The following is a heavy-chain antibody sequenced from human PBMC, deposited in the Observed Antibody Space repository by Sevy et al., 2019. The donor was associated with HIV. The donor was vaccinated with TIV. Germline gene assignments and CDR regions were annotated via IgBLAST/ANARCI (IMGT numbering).Heavy chain of an antibody. Sequence: SETLSLTCTVSGGSISSGDYSWNWIRQSPGKGLEWIGHVYSSGTTYHNPSLEGPFGISVDTSKNQFSLRLTSVTAADTAVYYCARSGIPYVSESFFDSWGLGTLVNVSS. J-gene: IGHJ4*02. D-gene: IGHD2-21*01. CDR3: ARSGIPYVSESFFDS. V-gene: IGHV4-30-4*08. CDR1: GGSISSGDYS. CDR2: VYSSGTT.